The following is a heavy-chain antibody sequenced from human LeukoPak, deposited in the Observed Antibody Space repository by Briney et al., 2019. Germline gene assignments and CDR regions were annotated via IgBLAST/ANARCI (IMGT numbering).Heavy chain of an antibody. V-gene: IGHV3-30-3*02. CDR1: GFTFSSYA. J-gene: IGHJ4*02. Sequence: PGGSLRLSCATSGFTFSSYAMHWVRQAPGKGLEWVAVISYDGSNKYYADSVKGRFTTSRDNSKNTLYLQMNSLRAEDTAVYYCAKPYCGGDCYSYGSLDYWGQGTLVTVSS. D-gene: IGHD2-21*02. CDR3: AKPYCGGDCYSYGSLDY. CDR2: ISYDGSNK.